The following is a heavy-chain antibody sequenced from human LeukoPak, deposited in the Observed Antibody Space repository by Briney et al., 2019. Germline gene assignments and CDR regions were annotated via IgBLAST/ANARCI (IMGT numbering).Heavy chain of an antibody. V-gene: IGHV1-18*01. J-gene: IGHJ6*02. D-gene: IGHD3-10*01. CDR1: GYTFTSYG. Sequence: GASVKVSCKASGYTFTSYGISWVRQAPGQGLEWMGWISAYNGNTNYAQKLQGRVTMTTDTSTSTAYMELRSLRSDDTAVYYCARLVLLWFGDQDGMDVWGQGTTVTVSS. CDR3: ARLVLLWFGDQDGMDV. CDR2: ISAYNGNT.